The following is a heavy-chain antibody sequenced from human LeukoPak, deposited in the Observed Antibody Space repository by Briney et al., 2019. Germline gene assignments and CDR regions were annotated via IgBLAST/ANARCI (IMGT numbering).Heavy chain of an antibody. J-gene: IGHJ4*02. Sequence: GGSLRLSCAASGFTVSSNYMSWVRQAPGKGLEWVSVIYSGGSTYYADSVKGRFTISRDNSKNTLYLQMNSLRAEDTAVYYCAREERGHLVGYWGQGTLVTVSS. CDR2: IYSGGST. V-gene: IGHV3-53*01. CDR3: AREERGHLVGY. D-gene: IGHD6-6*01. CDR1: GFTVSSNY.